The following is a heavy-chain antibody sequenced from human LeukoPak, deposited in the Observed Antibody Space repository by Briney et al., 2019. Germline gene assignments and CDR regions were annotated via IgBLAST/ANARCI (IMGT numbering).Heavy chain of an antibody. CDR1: GGSFSGYY. CDR3: ARQLAYCGGDCMIDAFDI. D-gene: IGHD2-21*02. CDR2: INHSGST. V-gene: IGHV4-34*01. J-gene: IGHJ3*02. Sequence: SETLSLTCAVYGGSFSGYYWSWIRQPPGKGLEWIGEINHSGSTNYNPSLKSRVTISVDTSKNQFSLKLSSVTAADTAVYYCARQLAYCGGDCMIDAFDIWGQGTMVTVSS.